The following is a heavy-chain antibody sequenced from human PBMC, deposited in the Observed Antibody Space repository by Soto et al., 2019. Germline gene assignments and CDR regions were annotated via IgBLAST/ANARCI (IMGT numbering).Heavy chain of an antibody. CDR3: ARYWSAFDY. J-gene: IGHJ4*02. Sequence: QVQLQESGPGLVKPSETLSLTCTVSGGSVSSGSYYWSWIRQPPGKGLEWIGYMYDSGSTNYNPSLRSRVTISVDTSKNQFSLKLSSVTAADTAVYYCARYWSAFDYWGQGTLVTVSS. D-gene: IGHD2-15*01. V-gene: IGHV4-61*01. CDR1: GGSVSSGSYY. CDR2: MYDSGST.